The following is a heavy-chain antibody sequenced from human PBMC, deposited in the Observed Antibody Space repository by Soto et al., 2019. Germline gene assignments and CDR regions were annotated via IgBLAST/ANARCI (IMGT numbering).Heavy chain of an antibody. Sequence: GGSLRLSCAASGFTFSSYAMSWVRQAPGKGLEWVSAISGSGGSTYYADSVKGRFTISRDNSKNTLYLQMNSLRAEDTDVYYCAKSLPSYYDFWSGYFDYWGQGTLVTVSS. CDR2: ISGSGGST. CDR1: GFTFSSYA. J-gene: IGHJ4*02. V-gene: IGHV3-23*01. D-gene: IGHD3-3*01. CDR3: AKSLPSYYDFWSGYFDY.